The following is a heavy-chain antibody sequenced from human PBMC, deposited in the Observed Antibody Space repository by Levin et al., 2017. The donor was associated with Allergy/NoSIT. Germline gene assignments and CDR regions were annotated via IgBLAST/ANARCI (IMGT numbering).Heavy chain of an antibody. CDR3: ARGGFPNVVWVGIVVVVAAIPLDY. V-gene: IGHV3-30-3*01. CDR1: GFTFSSYA. CDR2: ISYDGSNK. J-gene: IGHJ4*02. D-gene: IGHD2-15*01. Sequence: RAGGSLRLSCAASGFTFSSYAMHWVRQAPGKGLEWVAVISYDGSNKYYADSVKGRFTISRDNSKNTLYLQMNSLRAEDTAVYYCARGGFPNVVWVGIVVVVAAIPLDYWGQGTLVTVSS.